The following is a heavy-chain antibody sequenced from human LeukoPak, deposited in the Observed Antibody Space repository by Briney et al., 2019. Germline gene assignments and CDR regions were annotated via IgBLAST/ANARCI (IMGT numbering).Heavy chain of an antibody. CDR2: INTNTGNP. Sequence: ASVKVSCKASGYTFTSYAMNWVRQAPGQGLEWMGWINTNTGNPTYAQGFTGRFVFSLDTSVSTAYLQISSLKAEDTAVYYCARENFKHYYDSSFGGSTPHIDPPHAFDIWGQGTMVTVSS. D-gene: IGHD3-22*01. CDR1: GYTFTSYA. CDR3: ARENFKHYYDSSFGGSTPHIDPPHAFDI. V-gene: IGHV7-4-1*02. J-gene: IGHJ3*02.